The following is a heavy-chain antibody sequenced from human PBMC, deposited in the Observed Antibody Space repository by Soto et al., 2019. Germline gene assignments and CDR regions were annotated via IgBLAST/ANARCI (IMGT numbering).Heavy chain of an antibody. CDR1: GFTVSSNY. Sequence: EVQVAESGGGLVQPGGSLRLSCAASGFTVSSNYMSWVRQAPGEGLEWVSFIYSGGSTYYADSVKGRFTISRDKSKNTLYLQMNSLRAADTAMYYCARERFPYGMDVWGQGTTVTVSS. CDR2: IYSGGST. CDR3: ARERFPYGMDV. D-gene: IGHD3-10*01. V-gene: IGHV3-66*01. J-gene: IGHJ6*02.